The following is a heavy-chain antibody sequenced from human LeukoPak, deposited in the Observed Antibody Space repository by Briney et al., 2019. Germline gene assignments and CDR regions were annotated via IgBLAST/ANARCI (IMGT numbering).Heavy chain of an antibody. CDR2: IYYSGST. CDR1: GGSISSYY. J-gene: IGHJ4*02. Sequence: PSETLSLTCTVSGGSISSYYWSWIRQPPGKGLEWIGYIYYSGSTNYNPSLKSRVTISVDTSKNQFSLKLSSVTAADTAVYYCAGSDGYSYGALDYWGQGTLVTVSS. V-gene: IGHV4-59*01. D-gene: IGHD5-18*01. CDR3: AGSDGYSYGALDY.